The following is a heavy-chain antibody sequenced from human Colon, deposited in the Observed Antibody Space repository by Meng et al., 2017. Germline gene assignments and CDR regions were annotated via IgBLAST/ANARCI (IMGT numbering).Heavy chain of an antibody. V-gene: IGHV4-61*01. CDR3: ASGPWELDY. CDR2: VNYSGNT. CDR1: GVSFSRGSHD. D-gene: IGHD1-26*01. Sequence: VQLRGCGPRLPRPSATPSLTCHFSGVSFSRGSHDWSWIWQPPGKGLVFIAFVNYSGNTNYNPSLTGRVTTSIDMSKSQFSLKVSSVTAADTAVYYCASGPWELDYWGQGPLVTVSS. J-gene: IGHJ4*02.